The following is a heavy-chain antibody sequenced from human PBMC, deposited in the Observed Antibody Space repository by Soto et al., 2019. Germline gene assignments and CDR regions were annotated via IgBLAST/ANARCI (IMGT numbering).Heavy chain of an antibody. CDR3: AKAPGGYCSGGSCYDFDY. V-gene: IGHV3-23*01. D-gene: IGHD2-15*01. CDR1: GFTFSSYA. CDR2: ISGSGGST. Sequence: EVQLLESGGGLVQPGGSLRLSCAASGFTFSSYAMSWVRQAPGKGLEWVSAISGSGGSTYYADSVKGRFTIYRDNSKNTLYLQMNSLRAEDTAVYYCAKAPGGYCSGGSCYDFDYWGQGTLVTVSS. J-gene: IGHJ4*02.